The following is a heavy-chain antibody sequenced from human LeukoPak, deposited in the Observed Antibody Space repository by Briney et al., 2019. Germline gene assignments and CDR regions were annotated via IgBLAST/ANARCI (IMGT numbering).Heavy chain of an antibody. CDR3: ARVLITIFGVVPIYDAFDI. Sequence: APVKVSCKASGYTFTSYGISWVRQAPGQGLEWMGWISAYNGNTNYAQKLQGRVTMTTDTSTSTAYMELRSLRSDDTAVYYCARVLITIFGVVPIYDAFDIWGQGTMVTVSS. CDR1: GYTFTSYG. J-gene: IGHJ3*02. D-gene: IGHD3-3*01. V-gene: IGHV1-18*01. CDR2: ISAYNGNT.